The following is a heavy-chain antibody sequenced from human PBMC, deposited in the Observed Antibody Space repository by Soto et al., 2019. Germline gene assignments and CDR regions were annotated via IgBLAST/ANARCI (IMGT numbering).Heavy chain of an antibody. CDR3: AGSRHCAGDYFDDWFDP. V-gene: IGHV1-69*02. J-gene: IGHJ5*02. D-gene: IGHD4-17*01. Sequence: QVQLVQSGAELKKPGSSVKISCRASGDTFSTYTISWVRQAPGQGLDWMGRIIPILDVANYAPKFQGRVTMTADRSTSTAHMELSSLTSEDTAVYYCAGSRHCAGDYFDDWFDPWGQGTLVTVSS. CDR2: IIPILDVA. CDR1: GDTFSTYT.